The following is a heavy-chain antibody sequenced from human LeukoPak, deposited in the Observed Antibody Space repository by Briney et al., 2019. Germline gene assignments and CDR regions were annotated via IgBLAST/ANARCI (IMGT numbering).Heavy chain of an antibody. J-gene: IGHJ4*02. CDR3: ARDAGYSYGYDY. D-gene: IGHD5-18*01. CDR2: IIPILGIA. Sequence: SVKVSCKASGGTFSSYAISWVRQAPGQGLEWMGRIIPILGIANYAQRFQGRVTITADKSTSTAYMELSSLRSEDTAVYYCARDAGYSYGYDYWGQGTLVTVSS. CDR1: GGTFSSYA. V-gene: IGHV1-69*04.